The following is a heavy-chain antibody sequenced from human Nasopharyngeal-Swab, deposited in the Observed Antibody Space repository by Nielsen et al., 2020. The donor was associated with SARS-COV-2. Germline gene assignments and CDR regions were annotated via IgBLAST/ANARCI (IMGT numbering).Heavy chain of an antibody. V-gene: IGHV3-15*01. CDR1: GFTFSNAW. D-gene: IGHD1-26*01. Sequence: GESLQISCAASGFTFSNAWMSWVRQAPGKGLEWVGRIKSKTDGGTTDYAAPVKGRFTISRDDSKNTLYLQMNSLKTEDTAVYYCTTDRREPSMDVWGQGTTVTVSS. CDR2: IKSKTDGGTT. J-gene: IGHJ6*02. CDR3: TTDRREPSMDV.